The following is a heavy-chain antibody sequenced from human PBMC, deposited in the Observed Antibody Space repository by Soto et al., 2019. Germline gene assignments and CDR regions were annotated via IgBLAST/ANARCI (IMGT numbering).Heavy chain of an antibody. CDR1: GYTFTSYA. D-gene: IGHD3-9*01. J-gene: IGHJ4*02. CDR2: INAGNGNT. V-gene: IGHV1-3*01. Sequence: ASVKVSCKASGYTFTSYAMHWVRQAPGQRLEWMGWINAGNGNTKYSQKFQGRVNITRDTSASTAYMELSSLRSEDTAVYYCARGHDDILTGYYYHFDYWGQGTLVTVSS. CDR3: ARGHDDILTGYYYHFDY.